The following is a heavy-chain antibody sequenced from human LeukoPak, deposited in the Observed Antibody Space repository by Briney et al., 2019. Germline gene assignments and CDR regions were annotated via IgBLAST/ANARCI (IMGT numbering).Heavy chain of an antibody. CDR2: IGGRDGGT. V-gene: IGHV3-23*01. CDR1: GFTFSSYW. D-gene: IGHD3-9*01. Sequence: GGSLRLSCAASGFTFSSYWMSWVRQAPGKGLQWVSAIGGRDGGTYYADSVKGRFTVSRDNSKNTLYLQMNTLRAEDTAVYYCAKWGDYDILTGYYDPDYWGQGTLVTVSS. J-gene: IGHJ4*02. CDR3: AKWGDYDILTGYYDPDY.